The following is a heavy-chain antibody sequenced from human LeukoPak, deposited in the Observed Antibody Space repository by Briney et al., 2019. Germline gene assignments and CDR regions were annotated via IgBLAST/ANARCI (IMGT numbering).Heavy chain of an antibody. CDR2: IYNSGST. J-gene: IGHJ4*02. CDR1: GGSISSGSYY. D-gene: IGHD3-3*01. CDR3: ARGYDLWSGYLDY. V-gene: IGHV4-61*02. Sequence: PSQTLSLTCTVSGGSISSGSYYWSWIRQPAGKGLEWIGRIYNSGSTNYNPSLKSRVTISVDTPKNQFSLKLSSVTAADTAVYYCARGYDLWSGYLDYWGQGTLVTVSS.